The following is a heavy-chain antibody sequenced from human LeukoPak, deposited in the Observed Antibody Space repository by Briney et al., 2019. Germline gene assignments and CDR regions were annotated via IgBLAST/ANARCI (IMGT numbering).Heavy chain of an antibody. J-gene: IGHJ6*02. CDR3: TGGYYYYGVNV. Sequence: GESLRLSCAASGFTFSSYWMQWVRQAPGKGLVWVSRINSDGSSTSYADSVKGRITISRDNAKNTLYLQMNSLRAEDTAVYYCTGGYYYYGVNVWGQGTTVTVSS. D-gene: IGHD3-16*01. CDR1: GFTFSSYW. CDR2: INSDGSST. V-gene: IGHV3-74*01.